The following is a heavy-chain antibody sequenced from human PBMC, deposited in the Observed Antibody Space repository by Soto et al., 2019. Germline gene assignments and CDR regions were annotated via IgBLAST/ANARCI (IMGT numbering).Heavy chain of an antibody. V-gene: IGHV5-51*01. CDR3: ARFFGPYIVATKEDYFDY. CDR1: GYSFTSYW. Sequence: GESLKISCKGSGYSFTSYWIGWVRQMPGKGLEWMGIIYPGDSDTRYSPSFQGQVTISADKSISTAYLQWSSLKASDTAMYYCARFFGPYIVATKEDYFDYWGQGTLVTVSS. D-gene: IGHD5-12*01. J-gene: IGHJ4*02. CDR2: IYPGDSDT.